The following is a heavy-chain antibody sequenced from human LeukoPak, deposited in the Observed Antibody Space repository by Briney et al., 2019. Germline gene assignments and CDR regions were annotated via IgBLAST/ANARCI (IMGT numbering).Heavy chain of an antibody. CDR1: GGSISSYY. CDR2: IYYSGST. J-gene: IGHJ3*02. CDR3: ARDYNWRSAFDI. Sequence: SETLSLTCTVSGGSISSYYWSWIRQPPGKGLEWIGYIYYSGSTNYNPSLKSRVTISVDTSKNQFPLKLSSVTAADTAVYYCARDYNWRSAFDIWGQGTMVTVSS. D-gene: IGHD1-20*01. V-gene: IGHV4-59*01.